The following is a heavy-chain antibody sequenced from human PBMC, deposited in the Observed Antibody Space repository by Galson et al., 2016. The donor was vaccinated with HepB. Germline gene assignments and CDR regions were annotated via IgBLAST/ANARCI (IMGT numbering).Heavy chain of an antibody. D-gene: IGHD2/OR15-2a*01. CDR1: GDRLSEVA. Sequence: SVKVSCKVSGDRLSEVAIHWVRQAPGKGLEWMGGFDGEDAKKKYKEEFQGGLTLTTDSSTTTAYMELRSLRFDDTALYYCARDVQYRFDSWGQGTLVTVSS. CDR3: ARDVQYRFDS. CDR2: FDGEDAKK. J-gene: IGHJ4*02. V-gene: IGHV1-24*01.